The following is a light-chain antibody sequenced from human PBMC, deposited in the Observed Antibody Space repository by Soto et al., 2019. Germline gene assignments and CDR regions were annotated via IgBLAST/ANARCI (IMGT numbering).Light chain of an antibody. J-gene: IGLJ3*02. CDR2: EVS. V-gene: IGLV2-14*01. CDR1: SSDVGGYDH. Sequence: QSVLTQPASVSGSPGQSITIRCTGSSSDVGGYDHVCWYQQYPGKAPKLLIYEVSHRPSGVSNRFSGSKSGNTASLTISGLQAEDEADYYCSSYTNSNTWVFGGGTKVTVL. CDR3: SSYTNSNTWV.